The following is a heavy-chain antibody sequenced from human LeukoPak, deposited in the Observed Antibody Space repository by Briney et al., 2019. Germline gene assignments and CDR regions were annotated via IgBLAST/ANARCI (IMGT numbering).Heavy chain of an antibody. V-gene: IGHV3-48*04. CDR1: GFTFSSYS. Sequence: PGGSLRLSCAASGFTFSSYSMNWVRQAPGKGLEWVSSISSSSSTIYCADSVKGRFTISRDNAKNSLYLQMNSLRAEDTAVYYCARGGVRGVAPRPCDYWGQGTLVTVSS. CDR3: ARGGVRGVAPRPCDY. J-gene: IGHJ4*02. D-gene: IGHD3-10*01. CDR2: ISSSSSTI.